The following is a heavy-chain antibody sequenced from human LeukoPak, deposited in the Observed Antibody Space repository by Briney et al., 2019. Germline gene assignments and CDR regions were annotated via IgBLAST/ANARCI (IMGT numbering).Heavy chain of an antibody. D-gene: IGHD3-3*01. Sequence: PGGSLRLSCAASGFTFSSYAMSWVRQAPGKGLEWVSAISGSGGSTYYADSVKGRFTISRDNSKNTLYLQMNSLRAEDTAVYYCAGFNNDFWSGYSYYYYYMDVWGEGTTVTVSS. CDR1: GFTFSSYA. CDR3: AGFNNDFWSGYSYYYYYMDV. J-gene: IGHJ6*03. CDR2: ISGSGGST. V-gene: IGHV3-23*01.